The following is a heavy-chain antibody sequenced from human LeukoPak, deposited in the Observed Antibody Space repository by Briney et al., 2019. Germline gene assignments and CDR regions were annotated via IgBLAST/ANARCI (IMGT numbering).Heavy chain of an antibody. CDR3: ARDQEEYYDSSGPWAGAFDI. J-gene: IGHJ3*02. V-gene: IGHV1-18*01. Sequence: ASVKVSCKASGYTFTSYGISWVRQAPGQGLEWMGWISAYNGNTNYAQKLQGRVTMTTDTSTSTAYMELRSLRSDDTAVYYCARDQEEYYDSSGPWAGAFDIWGQGTMVTVSS. D-gene: IGHD3-22*01. CDR1: GYTFTSYG. CDR2: ISAYNGNT.